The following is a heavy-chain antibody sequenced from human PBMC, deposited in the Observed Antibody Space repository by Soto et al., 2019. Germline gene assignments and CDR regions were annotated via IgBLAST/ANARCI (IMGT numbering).Heavy chain of an antibody. CDR2: ISPSSSTI. CDR3: AREQYYYDSSGYSY. D-gene: IGHD3-22*01. V-gene: IGHV3-48*01. J-gene: IGHJ4*02. CDR1: GFTFSSHS. Sequence: GRSLRLSCAASGFTFSSHSMNWVRQAPGKGLEWVSYISPSSSTIYYADSVKGRFTISRDNAKNSLYLQMNSLRAEDTAVYYCAREQYYYDSSGYSYWGQGTLVTVSS.